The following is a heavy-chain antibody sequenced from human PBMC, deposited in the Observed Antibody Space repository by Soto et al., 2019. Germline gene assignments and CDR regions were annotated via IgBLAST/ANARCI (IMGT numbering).Heavy chain of an antibody. CDR3: ARGLKEAAGTSYYFDY. CDR1: GGSFSGYY. J-gene: IGHJ4*02. D-gene: IGHD6-13*01. CDR2: INHSGST. V-gene: IGHV4-34*01. Sequence: PSETLSLTCAVYGGSFSGYYWSWIRQPPGKGLEWIGEINHSGSTNYNPSLKSRVTISVDTSKNQFSLKLSSVTAADTAVYYCARGLKEAAGTSYYFDYWGQGNLVTVSS.